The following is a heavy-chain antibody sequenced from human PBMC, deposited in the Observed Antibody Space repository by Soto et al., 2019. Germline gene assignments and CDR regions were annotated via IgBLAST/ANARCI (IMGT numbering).Heavy chain of an antibody. D-gene: IGHD3-10*01. V-gene: IGHV3-23*01. J-gene: IGHJ6*02. CDR3: AKDSGDLTFSYGVDV. CDR1: GFTFSSYA. CDR2: ISGSGGST. Sequence: EVQLLESGGGLVQPGGSLRLSCAASGFTFSSYAMSWVRQAPGKGLEWVSAISGSGGSTYYADSVKGRFTISRDNSKYTLYLQMNRLRAEDTAVYNCAKDSGDLTFSYGVDVWGQGTTVTVSS.